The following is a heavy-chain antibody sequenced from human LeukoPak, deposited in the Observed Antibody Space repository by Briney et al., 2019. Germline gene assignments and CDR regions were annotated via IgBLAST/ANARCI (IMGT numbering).Heavy chain of an antibody. CDR1: GYTFTHYY. J-gene: IGHJ5*02. D-gene: IGHD6-25*01. Sequence: ASVKVSCKASGYTFTHYYIYCVRPAPGQGLEWMGWINPNSGGTNYAQKFLGRVTMTTDTSISTAYMELSSLRPDDTAVYYCARDTSGGPYNYFDPWGQGTLVTVSS. CDR3: ARDTSGGPYNYFDP. CDR2: INPNSGGT. V-gene: IGHV1-2*02.